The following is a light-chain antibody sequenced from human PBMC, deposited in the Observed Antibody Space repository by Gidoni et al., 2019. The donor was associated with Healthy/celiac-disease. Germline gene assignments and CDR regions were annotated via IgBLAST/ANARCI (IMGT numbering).Light chain of an antibody. CDR2: EVS. J-gene: IGLJ1*01. CDR3: SSYTSSSTPHYV. Sequence: QSDLTQPASVSGSPGQSITISCTGTSSDVGGYNYVSWYQQHPGKAPKLMIYEVSNRPSGVSNRFSGSKSGNTASLTISGLQAEDEADYYCSSYTSSSTPHYVFGTGTKVTVL. V-gene: IGLV2-14*01. CDR1: SSDVGGYNY.